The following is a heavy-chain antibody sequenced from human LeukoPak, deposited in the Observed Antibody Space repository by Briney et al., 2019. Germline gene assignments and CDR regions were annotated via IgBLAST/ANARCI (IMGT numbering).Heavy chain of an antibody. CDR1: VFTVSSNY. Sequence: GGSLRPSCAASVFTVSSNYMSWVRQAPGKGLEWVSAIYSSGSTYYAASVKGRFTISRDNSKNTLYLQMNSLRAEDTAVYYCASRSLWYGEDYWGQGTLVTVSS. CDR2: IYSSGST. J-gene: IGHJ4*02. CDR3: ASRSLWYGEDY. V-gene: IGHV3-53*01. D-gene: IGHD3-10*01.